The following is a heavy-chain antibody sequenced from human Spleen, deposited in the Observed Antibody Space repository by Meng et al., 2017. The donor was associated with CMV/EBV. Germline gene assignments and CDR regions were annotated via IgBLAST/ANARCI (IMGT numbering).Heavy chain of an antibody. J-gene: IGHJ4*02. V-gene: IGHV1-8*01. D-gene: IGHD2-2*02. CDR1: FNIYD. Sequence: FNIYDINWVRQAPGQGLEWVGWMNPDSGNSGYAQKFQGRVTMTRNTSLTTAYMELGRLTHEDTAVFYCARGKKAIAPRVTPSYYFDFWGQGTLVTVSS. CDR2: MNPDSGNS. CDR3: ARGKKAIAPRVTPSYYFDF.